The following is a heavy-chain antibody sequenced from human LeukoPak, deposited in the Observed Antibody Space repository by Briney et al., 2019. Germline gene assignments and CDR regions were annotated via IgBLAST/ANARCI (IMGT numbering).Heavy chain of an antibody. CDR3: ARRGPNSGSARGWNFDL. CDR2: ISYSGTS. D-gene: IGHD6-6*01. Sequence: PSETLSLTCSVSGGSLSSHYWNWIRQAPGKRLEWIGYISYSGTSDSNPSFKSRVSMSVDTSKRQFSLKMKSVTAADTAMYYCARRGPNSGSARGWNFDLWGRGTLVTVSA. V-gene: IGHV4-59*08. CDR1: GGSLSSHY. J-gene: IGHJ2*01.